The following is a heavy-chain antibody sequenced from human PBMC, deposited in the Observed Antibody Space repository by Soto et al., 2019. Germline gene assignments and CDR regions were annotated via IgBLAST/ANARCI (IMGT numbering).Heavy chain of an antibody. CDR3: ARDRGWNDDY. CDR2: VYHSGTT. CDR1: GASIGTNNW. J-gene: IGHJ4*02. Sequence: SETLSRTCAVFGASIGTNNWWSWVRQPPGKGLEWIGEVYHSGTTNCNPSLKSRVTISIDKSKNQFSLTLTSMTAEDTAVYYCARDRGWNDDYWGQGTLVTVSS. V-gene: IGHV4-4*02. D-gene: IGHD1-1*01.